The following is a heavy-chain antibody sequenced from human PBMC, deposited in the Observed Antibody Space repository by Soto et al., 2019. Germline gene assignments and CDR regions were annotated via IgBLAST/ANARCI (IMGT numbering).Heavy chain of an antibody. V-gene: IGHV3-48*02. CDR3: TRDPEGDLAFDY. Sequence: EVHLVESGGGLVQPGGSLRLSCAASGFIFSDYGLTWVRQAPGKGLEWVSHINAPSTSTLYADSVRGRFTISRDNAKNSVYLQMSSLSDEYTAVYYCTRDPEGDLAFDYWGQGTLVTVSS. CDR2: INAPSTST. D-gene: IGHD2-21*02. CDR1: GFIFSDYG. J-gene: IGHJ4*02.